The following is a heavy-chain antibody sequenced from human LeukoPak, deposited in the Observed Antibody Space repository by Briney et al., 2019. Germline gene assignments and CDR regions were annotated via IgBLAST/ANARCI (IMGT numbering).Heavy chain of an antibody. J-gene: IGHJ2*01. D-gene: IGHD6-19*01. Sequence: GGSLRLSCAASGFPFSRYWMSWVRQAPGKGLEWVANIKPDGSEKHYVDSVKGRFTFSRDNAKNSLYLQMNGLRAEDMAVYYCVRDSPSGFFDLWGRGTLVTVSS. CDR3: VRDSPSGFFDL. CDR1: GFPFSRYW. V-gene: IGHV3-7*01. CDR2: IKPDGSEK.